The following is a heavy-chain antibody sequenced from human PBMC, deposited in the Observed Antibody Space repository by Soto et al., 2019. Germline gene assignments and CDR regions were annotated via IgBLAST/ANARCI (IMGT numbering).Heavy chain of an antibody. V-gene: IGHV4-34*01. J-gene: IGHJ4*02. CDR1: GGSFSGYY. D-gene: IGHD6-19*01. CDR3: ARYNSGWFKPTNFDY. Sequence: PSETLSLTCAVYGGSFSGYYWSWIRQPPGKGLEWIGEINHSGSTNYNPSLKSRVTISVDTSKNQFSLKLSSVTAADTAVYYCARYNSGWFKPTNFDYWGQGTLVTVSS. CDR2: INHSGST.